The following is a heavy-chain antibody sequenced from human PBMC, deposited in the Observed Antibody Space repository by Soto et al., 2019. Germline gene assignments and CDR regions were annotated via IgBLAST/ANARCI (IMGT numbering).Heavy chain of an antibody. Sequence: QVQLQESGPGLVKPSGTLSLTCAVSGGSISSTNWWSWVRQPPGKGLAWIGEIYHSGNTNYNPSLKSRVTRSVGKSKNQFSRKLSSVTAAYAAVYICARIAAAGTRFDYCGQGTLVTVSS. CDR2: IYHSGNT. CDR3: ARIAAAGTRFDY. CDR1: GGSISSTNW. D-gene: IGHD6-13*01. J-gene: IGHJ4*02. V-gene: IGHV4-4*02.